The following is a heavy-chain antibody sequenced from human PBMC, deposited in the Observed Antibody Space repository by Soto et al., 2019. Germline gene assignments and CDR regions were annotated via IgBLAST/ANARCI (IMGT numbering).Heavy chain of an antibody. V-gene: IGHV1-69*12. Sequence: QVQLVQSGAAVKKPGSSVKVSCKASGGTFSSYAISWVRQAPGQGLEWMGGIIPIFGTANYAQKFQGRVTITADESTSTAYMELSSLRSEDTAVYYCARSQGRVVVAAIRLWYFDLWGRGTLVTVSS. CDR1: GGTFSSYA. J-gene: IGHJ2*01. CDR3: ARSQGRVVVAAIRLWYFDL. CDR2: IIPIFGTA. D-gene: IGHD2-15*01.